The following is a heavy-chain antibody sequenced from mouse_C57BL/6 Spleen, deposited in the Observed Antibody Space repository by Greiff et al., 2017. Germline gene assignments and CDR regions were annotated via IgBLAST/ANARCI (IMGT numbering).Heavy chain of an antibody. J-gene: IGHJ3*01. CDR1: GYAFSSSW. CDR2: IYPGDGDT. CDR3: ASSSYYYGGSWAY. V-gene: IGHV1-82*01. Sequence: QVQLKQSGPELVKPGASVKISCKASGYAFSSSWMNWVKQRPGKGLEWIGRIYPGDGDTNYNGKFKGKATLTADKSSSTAYMQLSSLTSEDSAVYFCASSSYYYGGSWAYWGQGTLVTVSA. D-gene: IGHD1-1*01.